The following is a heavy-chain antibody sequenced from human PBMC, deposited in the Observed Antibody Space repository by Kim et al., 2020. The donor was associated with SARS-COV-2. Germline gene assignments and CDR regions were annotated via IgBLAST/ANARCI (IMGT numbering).Heavy chain of an antibody. CDR1: GCSISSSSYY. J-gene: IGHJ4*02. Sequence: SETLSLTCTVSGCSISSSSYYWGWIRQPPGKGLEWIGSIFYSGSTYYNSSLKSRVNISVDTSKNQFSLKLSSVTAADTAVYYCARRGDTAMGAHFDYWGQGTLVTVSS. V-gene: IGHV4-39*01. D-gene: IGHD5-18*01. CDR2: IFYSGST. CDR3: ARRGDTAMGAHFDY.